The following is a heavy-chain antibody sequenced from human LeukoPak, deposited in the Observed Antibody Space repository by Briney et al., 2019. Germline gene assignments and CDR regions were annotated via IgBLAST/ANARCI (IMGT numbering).Heavy chain of an antibody. J-gene: IGHJ4*02. CDR1: GGSISSYY. CDR2: IYYSGST. CDR3: ARADDSSGNFDY. Sequence: SETLSLTCTVSGGSISSYYWSWIRQPPGKGLEWSGYIYYSGSTNYNPSLKSRVTISVDTSKNQFSLKLSSVTAADTAVYYCARADDSSGNFDYWGQGTLVTVSS. D-gene: IGHD3-22*01. V-gene: IGHV4-59*01.